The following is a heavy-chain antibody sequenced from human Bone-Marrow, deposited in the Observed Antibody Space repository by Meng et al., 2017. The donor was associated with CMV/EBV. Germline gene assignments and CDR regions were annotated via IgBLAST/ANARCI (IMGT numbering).Heavy chain of an antibody. CDR1: GGSISSSSYY. D-gene: IGHD3-3*01. J-gene: IGHJ6*02. CDR2: IYYSGST. Sequence: GSLRLSCTVSGGSISSSSYYWGWIRQPPGKGLEWIGSIYYSGSTYYNPSLKSRVTISVDTSKNQFSLKLSSVTAADTAVYYCARDLAFWSGYYTDYYYYGMDVCGQGTTVTVSS. CDR3: ARDLAFWSGYYTDYYYYGMDV. V-gene: IGHV4-39*07.